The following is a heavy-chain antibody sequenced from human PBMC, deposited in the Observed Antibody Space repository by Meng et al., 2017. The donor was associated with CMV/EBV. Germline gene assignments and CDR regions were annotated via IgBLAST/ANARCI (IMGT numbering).Heavy chain of an antibody. J-gene: IGHJ6*02. D-gene: IGHD2-2*01. Sequence: LSLTCAASGFTFSSYSMNWVRQAPGKGLEWVSSISSSSSYIYYADSVKGRFTISRDNAKNSLYLQMNSLRAEDTAVYYRARVNIVVVPAAIDGSSFSYYGMDVWGQGTTVTVSS. CDR2: ISSSSSYI. V-gene: IGHV3-21*01. CDR1: GFTFSSYS. CDR3: ARVNIVVVPAAIDGSSFSYYGMDV.